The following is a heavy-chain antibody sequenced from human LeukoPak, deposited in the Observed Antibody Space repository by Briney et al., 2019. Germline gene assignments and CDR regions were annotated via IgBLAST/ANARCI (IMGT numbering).Heavy chain of an antibody. Sequence: SETLSLTCTVSGYSISSGYYWSWIRQPPGKGLEWIGEINHSGSTNYNPSLKSRVTISVDTSKNQFSLKLSSVTAADTAVYYCARLVYDYVWGSYRYGLDYWGQGTLVTVSS. CDR1: GYSISSGYY. V-gene: IGHV4-34*01. CDR3: ARLVYDYVWGSYRYGLDY. CDR2: INHSGST. J-gene: IGHJ4*02. D-gene: IGHD3-16*02.